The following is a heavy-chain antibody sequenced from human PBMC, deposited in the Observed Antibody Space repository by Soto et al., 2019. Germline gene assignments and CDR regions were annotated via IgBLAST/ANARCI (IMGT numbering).Heavy chain of an antibody. CDR2: ISYDGSNK. CDR1: GFTFSSYG. CDR3: AKEGTYHYDSSGHFDY. J-gene: IGHJ4*02. D-gene: IGHD3-22*01. V-gene: IGHV3-30*18. Sequence: QVQLVESGGGVVQPGRSLRLSCAASGFTFSSYGMHWVRQAPGKWLEWVAVISYDGSNKYYADSVKGRFTISRDNSKNTLYLQMNSLRAEDTAVYYCAKEGTYHYDSSGHFDYWGQGTLVTVSS.